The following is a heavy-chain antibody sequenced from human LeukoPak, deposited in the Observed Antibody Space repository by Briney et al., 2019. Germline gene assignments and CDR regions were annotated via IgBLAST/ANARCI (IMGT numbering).Heavy chain of an antibody. CDR1: SGSISTYY. D-gene: IGHD3-9*01. Sequence: PSETLSLTCTVSSGSISTYYWSWIRQSPGKGLEWIGDIHSSGKIRYNPSLESRVTMSLDTSKNQFSLKLISVTAADTALYYCARDPDYDVLAAFDIWGQGTLVTVSS. V-gene: IGHV4-59*01. CDR2: IHSSGKI. CDR3: ARDPDYDVLAAFDI. J-gene: IGHJ3*02.